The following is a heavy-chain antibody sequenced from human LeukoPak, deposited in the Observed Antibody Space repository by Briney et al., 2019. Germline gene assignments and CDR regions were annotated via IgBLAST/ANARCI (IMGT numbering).Heavy chain of an antibody. V-gene: IGHV3-9*03. D-gene: IGHD2-2*02. Sequence: GGSLRLSCAASGFTFSRYWMHWVRQAPGKGLEWVSGISWNSGSIGYADSVKGRFTISRDNAKNSLYLQMNSLRAEDMALYYCAKGDCSSISCYIDYWGQGTLVTVSS. CDR1: GFTFSRYW. CDR2: ISWNSGSI. J-gene: IGHJ4*02. CDR3: AKGDCSSISCYIDY.